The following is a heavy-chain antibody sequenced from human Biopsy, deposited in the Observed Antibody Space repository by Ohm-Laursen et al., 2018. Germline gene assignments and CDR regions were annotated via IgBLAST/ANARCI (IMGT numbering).Heavy chain of an antibody. Sequence: SDTLSLTCTVSGGPIDSYYWSWIRQPPGKGLEWIGSIFYRGSTHYKPSLKSRVNISVDTSKNQFSLKRNSVTAADTAVYYCARDYDTSGYYYVSWGQGTLVTVSS. CDR3: ARDYDTSGYYYVS. J-gene: IGHJ5*02. CDR2: IFYRGST. CDR1: GGPIDSYY. V-gene: IGHV4-59*04. D-gene: IGHD3-22*01.